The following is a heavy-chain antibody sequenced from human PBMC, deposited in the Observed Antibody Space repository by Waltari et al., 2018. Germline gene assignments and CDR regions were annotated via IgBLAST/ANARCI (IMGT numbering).Heavy chain of an antibody. CDR2: IMPGIKYT. J-gene: IGHJ6*02. Sequence: QVHLVQSGAEVKKPGSSVKVSCKPSGDTFSSDTVNWVRQAPGQGLEWMGRIMPGIKYTDYARGLQGRFTITADKSTSTVYMELTSLTSEDTAVYYCAGGDGGYFYYKLDVWGQGTTVTVSS. V-gene: IGHV1-69*02. CDR3: AGGDGGYFYYKLDV. D-gene: IGHD2-21*02. CDR1: GDTFSSDT.